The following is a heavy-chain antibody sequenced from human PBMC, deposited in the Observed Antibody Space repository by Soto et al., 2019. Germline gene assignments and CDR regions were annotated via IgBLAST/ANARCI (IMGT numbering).Heavy chain of an antibody. J-gene: IGHJ4*02. CDR1: GGSISSSSYY. V-gene: IGHV4-39*01. CDR3: AXFGCYDLGSYYGKPVPHFDY. D-gene: IGHD3-10*01. Sequence: SETLSLTCTVSGGSISSSSYYWGWIRQPPGKVLGWIGSMWYSGGTYYNASLKRRVAISGGTCENGLSGRRRSVSSAGTAVYYCAXFGCYDLGSYYGKPVPHFDYWGQGTLVTVSS. CDR2: MWYSGGT.